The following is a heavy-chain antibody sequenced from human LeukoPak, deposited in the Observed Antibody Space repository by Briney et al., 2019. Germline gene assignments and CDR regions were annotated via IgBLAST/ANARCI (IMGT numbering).Heavy chain of an antibody. CDR2: ISSNGGST. D-gene: IGHD5-12*01. J-gene: IGHJ4*02. Sequence: RGGSLRLSCAASGFTFSSYAMHWVRQAPGKGLEYVSAISSNGGSTYYANSVKGRFTISRDNSKNTLYLQMGSLRAEDMAVYYCAREEGGYEFDYWGQGTLVTVSS. CDR1: GFTFSSYA. V-gene: IGHV3-64*01. CDR3: AREEGGYEFDY.